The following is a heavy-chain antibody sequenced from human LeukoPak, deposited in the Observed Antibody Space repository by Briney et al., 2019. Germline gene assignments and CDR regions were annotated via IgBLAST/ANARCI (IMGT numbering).Heavy chain of an antibody. CDR2: IYYSGST. Sequence: SETLSLTCTVSGGSISSYYWSWIRQPPGKGLEWIGYIYYSGSTNYNPSLKSRVTISVNTSKNQFSLKLSSVTAADTAVYYCASGWGSYTFFDYWGQGTLVTVSS. J-gene: IGHJ4*02. CDR1: GGSISSYY. D-gene: IGHD3-16*01. CDR3: ASGWGSYTFFDY. V-gene: IGHV4-59*08.